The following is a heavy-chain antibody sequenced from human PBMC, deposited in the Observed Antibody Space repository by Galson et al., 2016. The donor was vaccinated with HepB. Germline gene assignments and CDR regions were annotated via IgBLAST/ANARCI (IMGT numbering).Heavy chain of an antibody. CDR1: GFTFNNYG. J-gene: IGHJ6*04. CDR2: ISRSGDST. V-gene: IGHV3-23*01. D-gene: IGHD1-26*01. Sequence: LRLSCAASGFTFNNYGMTWVRQAPGKGLEVVSSISRSGDSTDYAASVKGRFTISRDNSKNTLSLQMNSLRAEDTAVYYCVQGSTAPAVWGKGTTVTVSS. CDR3: VQGSTAPAV.